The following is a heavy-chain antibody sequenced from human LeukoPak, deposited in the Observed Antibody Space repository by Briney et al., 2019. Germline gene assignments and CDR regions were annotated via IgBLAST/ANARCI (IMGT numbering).Heavy chain of an antibody. J-gene: IGHJ4*02. CDR2: ITSDGSST. CDR1: GFTFSSYW. Sequence: GGSLRLSCAASGFTFSSYWMHLVRQVPGKGLDWATRITSDGSSTSSADSVKGRFTISRDNAKNTLYLQMNSLRVEDTAVYYCARGILYPAFYFDYWGQGTLVTVSS. D-gene: IGHD3-3*02. CDR3: ARGILYPAFYFDY. V-gene: IGHV3-74*01.